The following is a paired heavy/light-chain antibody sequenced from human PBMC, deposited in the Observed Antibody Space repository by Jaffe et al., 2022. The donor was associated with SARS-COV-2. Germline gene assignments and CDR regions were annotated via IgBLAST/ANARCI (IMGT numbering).Heavy chain of an antibody. V-gene: IGHV3-23*01. J-gene: IGHJ3*02. CDR1: GFTFSSYA. D-gene: IGHD2-2*01. CDR2: ISGSGGST. CDR3: ARLYCSSTSCRWAVGAFDI. Sequence: EVQLLESGGGLVQPGGSLRLSCAASGFTFSSYAMSWVRQAPGKGLEWVSAISGSGGSTYYADSVKGRFTISRDNSKNTLYLQMNSLRAEDTAVYYCARLYCSSTSCRWAVGAFDIWGQGTMVTVSS.
Light chain of an antibody. Sequence: DIQMTQSPSTLSASVGDRVTITCRASQSISSWLAWYQQKPGKAPKLLIYKASSLESGVPSRFSGSGSGTEFTLTISSLQPDDFATYYCQQYNSYWGKAFGPGTKVDIK. CDR2: KAS. J-gene: IGKJ3*01. CDR1: QSISSW. V-gene: IGKV1-5*03. CDR3: QQYNSYWGKA.